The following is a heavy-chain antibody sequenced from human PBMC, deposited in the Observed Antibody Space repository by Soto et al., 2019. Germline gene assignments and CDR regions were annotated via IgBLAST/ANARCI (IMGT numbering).Heavy chain of an antibody. CDR2: IYRGGDI. V-gene: IGHV3-66*01. D-gene: IGHD3-16*01. Sequence: EVQVVESGGGLVQPGGSLRLSCAASGFSVSSYYMSWFRQAPGKGLEWVSVIYRGGDIYYADSVQGRFTTSRDISRNSLDLQMNSLRVEDTAVYYCARDRRDGDMIWGQGAVVTVSS. CDR3: ARDRRDGDMI. J-gene: IGHJ4*02. CDR1: GFSVSSYY.